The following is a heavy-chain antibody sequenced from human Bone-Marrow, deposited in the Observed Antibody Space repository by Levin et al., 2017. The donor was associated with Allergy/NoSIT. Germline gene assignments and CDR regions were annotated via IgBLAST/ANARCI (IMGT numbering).Heavy chain of an antibody. D-gene: IGHD2-15*01. CDR3: AKDLEDTAYAFHI. CDR2: ISYDGSIK. CDR1: GFTFSNYG. J-gene: IGHJ3*02. Sequence: GGSLRLSCAASGFTFSNYGLHGVRQAPGKGLEGGTIISYDGSIKDYVDAVKGRFTISRDNSKNTLYLQMNSLRPEDTAVYFCAKDLEDTAYAFHIWGQGTMVTVSS. V-gene: IGHV3-30*18.